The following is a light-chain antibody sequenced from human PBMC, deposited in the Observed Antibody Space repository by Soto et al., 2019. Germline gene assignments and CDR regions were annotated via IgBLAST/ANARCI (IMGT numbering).Light chain of an antibody. Sequence: DIQMTQSPSSLSASVGDTVTITCRASQGIGNYLAWYQQKPGTVPKLLIYAASTLQTWVPSRFSGSGSGTDFTLTISSLQPEDVATYYCQKYDSAPQTFGQGTKVEIK. CDR1: QGIGNY. V-gene: IGKV1-27*01. CDR2: AAS. J-gene: IGKJ1*01. CDR3: QKYDSAPQT.